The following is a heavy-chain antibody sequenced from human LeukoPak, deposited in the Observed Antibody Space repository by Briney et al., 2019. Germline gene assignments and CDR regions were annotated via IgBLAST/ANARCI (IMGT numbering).Heavy chain of an antibody. CDR1: GFTVSSSY. Sequence: GGXLXLSXXASGFTVSSSYISWVRQAPGKGLEWVSVIYAGDSTYYADSVKGRFSISRDNSKTTVYLQMDSLRAEDTAVYYCARSYTHYDFWSGYTYQNYFDPWGQGTLVTVSS. CDR2: IYAGDST. V-gene: IGHV3-53*01. J-gene: IGHJ5*02. D-gene: IGHD3-3*01. CDR3: ARSYTHYDFWSGYTYQNYFDP.